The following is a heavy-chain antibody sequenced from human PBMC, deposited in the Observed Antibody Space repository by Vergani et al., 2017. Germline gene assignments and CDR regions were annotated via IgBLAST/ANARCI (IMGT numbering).Heavy chain of an antibody. CDR2: INTGGSGT. Sequence: EVRLLESGGGLVQPGGSLRLSCEASGFTFSDYWMHWVRQAPGKGLVWVSRINTGGSGTGYADSVKGRFTISRDNAKNTLYLQMNSLRAEDTAIYYCVKSHRNSGLYYFEYWGQGTLVTVSS. D-gene: IGHD1-14*01. CDR1: GFTFSDYW. CDR3: VKSHRNSGLYYFEY. J-gene: IGHJ4*02. V-gene: IGHV3-74*02.